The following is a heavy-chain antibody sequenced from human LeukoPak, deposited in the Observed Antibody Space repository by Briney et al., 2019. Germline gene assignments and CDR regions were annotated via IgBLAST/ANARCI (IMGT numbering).Heavy chain of an antibody. CDR1: GFTFSTYW. CDR2: LNQDGSEE. CDR3: ARRRGDV. J-gene: IGHJ6*02. V-gene: IGHV3-7*05. Sequence: QPGGSLRLSCAASGFTFSTYWMSWVRQAPGKGLEWVAILNQDGSEEYYVDSVKGRFTISRDNAENSLYLQMNSLRVEDTAIYYCARRRGDVWGQGTTVTVSS.